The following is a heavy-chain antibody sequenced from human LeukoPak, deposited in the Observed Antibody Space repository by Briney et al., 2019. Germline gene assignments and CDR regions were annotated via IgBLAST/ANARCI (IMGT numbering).Heavy chain of an antibody. CDR2: INPNSGVT. V-gene: IGHV1-2*02. Sequence: ASVEVSCKASEYTFTGYYMHWVRQAPGQGLECMGWINPNSGVTNYAQKFQGRVTMTRDTSTSTVYMELSSLRSEDTAVYYCARVGMVRGEIGRSDWGQGTLVTVSS. CDR1: EYTFTGYY. D-gene: IGHD3-10*01. J-gene: IGHJ4*02. CDR3: ARVGMVRGEIGRSD.